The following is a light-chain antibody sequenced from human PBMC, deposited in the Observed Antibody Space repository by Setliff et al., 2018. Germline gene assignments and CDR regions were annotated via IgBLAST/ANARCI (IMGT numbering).Light chain of an antibody. Sequence: QSALTQPPSASGSPGQSVTISCTGTTSDVGGYDYVSWYQQHPDKAPKLILYEVTKRPSGVPDRFSGSKSGNTASLTVSGLQADDEADYYCSAYAGSNNWGVFGTGTKVT. CDR1: TSDVGGYDY. J-gene: IGLJ1*01. V-gene: IGLV2-8*01. CDR3: SAYAGSNNWGV. CDR2: EVT.